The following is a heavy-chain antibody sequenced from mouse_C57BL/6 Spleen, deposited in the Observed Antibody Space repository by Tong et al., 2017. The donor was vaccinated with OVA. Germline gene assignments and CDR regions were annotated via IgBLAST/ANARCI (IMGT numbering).Heavy chain of an antibody. D-gene: IGHD1-1*01. J-gene: IGHJ3*01. Sequence: EVQLQESGGGLVQPGGSLKLSCAASGFTFSSYGMSWVRQTPDKRLEWVATISSGGSYTYYPDSVKGRFTISRDNAKNTLYLQMSSLKSEDTAMYYCAREGLKDYGSEAWFAYWGQGTLVTVSA. CDR3: AREGLKDYGSEAWFAY. CDR2: ISSGGSYT. V-gene: IGHV5-6*01. CDR1: GFTFSSYG.